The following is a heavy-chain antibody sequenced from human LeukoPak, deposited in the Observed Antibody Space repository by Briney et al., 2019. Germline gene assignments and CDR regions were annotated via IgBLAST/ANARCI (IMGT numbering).Heavy chain of an antibody. Sequence: SETLSLPCTVSGYSISSGYYWGWLRQPPGKGLEWIGSIYHSGSTYYNPSLKSRVTISVDTSKNQFPLKLSSVPAADTAVYYCARESNYHGSGTGWFDPWGQGTLVTVSS. CDR2: IYHSGST. CDR1: GYSISSGYY. D-gene: IGHD3-10*01. V-gene: IGHV4-38-2*02. CDR3: ARESNYHGSGTGWFDP. J-gene: IGHJ5*02.